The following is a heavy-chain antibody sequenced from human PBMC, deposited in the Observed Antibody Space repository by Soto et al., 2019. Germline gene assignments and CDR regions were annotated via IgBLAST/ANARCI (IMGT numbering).Heavy chain of an antibody. CDR3: AREGPEVLRSTWHFDY. Sequence: QVQLVESGGGVVQPGRSLRLSCAASGFTFSNFAMHWFRQAPGKGLEWVAVMSFDGTTKFYGDSVQGRFTVSRDNCQYTLYLQVNSMRDEDTAVYYCAREGPEVLRSTWHFDYWGQGTLVTVS. D-gene: IGHD1-26*01. CDR1: GFTFSNFA. CDR2: MSFDGTTK. J-gene: IGHJ4*02. V-gene: IGHV3-30-3*01.